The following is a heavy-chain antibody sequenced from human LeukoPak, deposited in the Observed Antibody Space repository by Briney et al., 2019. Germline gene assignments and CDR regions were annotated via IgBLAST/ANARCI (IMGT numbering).Heavy chain of an antibody. J-gene: IGHJ4*02. V-gene: IGHV1-18*01. D-gene: IGHD3-22*01. CDR2: VSAYNGVT. CDR3: ARVDLYYDSSGYSQAANDY. Sequence: ASVKVSCKASGGTFSSYAISWVRQAPGQGLEWMGWVSAYNGVTNCAQNFQGRVTMTTDTPTSTAYMELRSLRSDDTAVYYCARVDLYYDSSGYSQAANDYWGQGTLVTVSS. CDR1: GGTFSSYA.